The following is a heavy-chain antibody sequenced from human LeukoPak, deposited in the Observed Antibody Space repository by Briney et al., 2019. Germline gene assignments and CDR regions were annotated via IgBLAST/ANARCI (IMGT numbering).Heavy chain of an antibody. Sequence: PGGSLRLSCAASGFTFSSYSMNWVRQAPGKGLEWVSSISSSSSYIYYADSVKGRFTISRDNAKNSLYLQMNSLRAEDTAVYYCARGGGSGSSVLVYWGQGTLVTVSS. D-gene: IGHD3-10*01. CDR3: ARGGGSGSSVLVY. J-gene: IGHJ4*02. CDR2: ISSSSSYI. CDR1: GFTFSSYS. V-gene: IGHV3-21*01.